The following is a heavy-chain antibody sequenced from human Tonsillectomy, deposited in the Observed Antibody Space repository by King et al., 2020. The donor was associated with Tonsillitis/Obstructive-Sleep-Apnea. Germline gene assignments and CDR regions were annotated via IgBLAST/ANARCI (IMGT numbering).Heavy chain of an antibody. V-gene: IGHV3-21*01. CDR3: ARDGSCSSTSCYATSYYYYYMDV. Sequence: DVQLVESGGGLVKPGGSLRPSCAASGFTFSSYSMNWVRQAPGKGLEWVSSISSSSSYIYYADSVKGRFTISRDNAKNSLYLQMNSLRAEDTAVYYCARDGSCSSTSCYATSYYYYYMDVWGKGTTVTVSS. D-gene: IGHD2-2*01. CDR2: ISSSSSYI. CDR1: GFTFSSYS. J-gene: IGHJ6*03.